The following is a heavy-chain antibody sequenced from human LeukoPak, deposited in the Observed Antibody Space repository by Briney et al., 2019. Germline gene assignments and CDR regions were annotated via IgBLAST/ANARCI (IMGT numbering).Heavy chain of an antibody. Sequence: GASLRLSCAASGFIFSNYAMYWVRQAPGKGLEWVSAISGRSDNTYYADSVKGRFTLSRDNAKNSLYLQMNSLRAEDTAVYWCARDDDYYYYGLDVWGQGTTVTVSS. D-gene: IGHD1-1*01. CDR2: ISGRSDNT. J-gene: IGHJ6*02. CDR1: GFIFSNYA. V-gene: IGHV3-23*01. CDR3: ARDDDYYYYGLDV.